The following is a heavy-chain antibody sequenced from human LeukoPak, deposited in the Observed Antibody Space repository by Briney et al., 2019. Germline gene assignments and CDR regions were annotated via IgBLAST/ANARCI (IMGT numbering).Heavy chain of an antibody. V-gene: IGHV3-23*01. D-gene: IGHD3-10*01. CDR2: ISGSGSST. Sequence: PGGSLRLSCAASGFTFDNYAMSWVRQAPGKGLEWVSGISGSGSSTYYAGSVKGRFTISRDNSKNTLSLQMNSLRAEDTAVYHCAKIWFGTYPYYGMDVWGQGTTVAVSS. J-gene: IGHJ6*02. CDR1: GFTFDNYA. CDR3: AKIWFGTYPYYGMDV.